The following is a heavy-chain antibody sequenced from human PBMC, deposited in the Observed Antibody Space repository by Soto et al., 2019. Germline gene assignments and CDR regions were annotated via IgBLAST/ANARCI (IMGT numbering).Heavy chain of an antibody. CDR2: ISAYNGNT. CDR1: GYTFTCCG. Sequence: GTSVKVSCKASGYTFTCCGICWVRQAPGQGLEWMGWISAYNGNTNYAQKLQGRVTMTTDTSTSTAYMELRSLRSDDTAVYYCARGDIVVVVAATLFLGWFDPWGQGTLVTVSS. J-gene: IGHJ5*02. V-gene: IGHV1-18*01. CDR3: ARGDIVVVVAATLFLGWFDP. D-gene: IGHD2-15*01.